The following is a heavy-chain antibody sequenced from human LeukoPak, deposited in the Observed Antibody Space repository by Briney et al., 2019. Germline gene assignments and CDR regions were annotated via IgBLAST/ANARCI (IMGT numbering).Heavy chain of an antibody. Sequence: PGGSLRLSCAASGFTFSSSGISWVRQAPGKGLEWVSGISDSGGSTYYADSVKGRFTISRDNSKNTLYLQMNSLRAEDTAVYYCAKDGSQRIAAAGSDYWGQGTLVTVSS. CDR3: AKDGSQRIAAAGSDY. V-gene: IGHV3-23*01. J-gene: IGHJ4*02. CDR1: GFTFSSSG. CDR2: ISDSGGST. D-gene: IGHD6-13*01.